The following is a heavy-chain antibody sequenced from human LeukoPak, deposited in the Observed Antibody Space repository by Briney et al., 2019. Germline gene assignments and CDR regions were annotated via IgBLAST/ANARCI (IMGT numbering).Heavy chain of an antibody. CDR2: ISWNSGST. D-gene: IGHD1-26*01. J-gene: IGHJ5*02. CDR1: GFPFDEFA. V-gene: IGHV3-9*01. CDR3: AKDSGSVGPNWFDP. Sequence: PGGSLRLSCVASGFPFDEFAMHWVRQTPGKGLEWVSVISWNSGSTHYANSVKGRFTTSRDNAKSSLYLQMNSLRAEDTAFYYCAKDSGSVGPNWFDPWGQGTLVSVSS.